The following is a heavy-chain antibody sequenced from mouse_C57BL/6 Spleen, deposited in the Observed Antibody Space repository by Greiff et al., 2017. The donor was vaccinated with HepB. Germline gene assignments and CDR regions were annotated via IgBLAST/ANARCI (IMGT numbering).Heavy chain of an antibody. CDR3: TRANWTGGYFDY. CDR1: GYTFTSYW. D-gene: IGHD4-1*01. J-gene: IGHJ2*01. V-gene: IGHV1-5*01. CDR2: IYPGNSDT. Sequence: VQLQQSGTVLARPGASVKMSCKTSGYTFTSYWMHWVKQRPGQGLEWIGAIYPGNSDTSYNQKFKGKAKLTAVTSASTAYMELSSLTNEDSAVYYCTRANWTGGYFDYWGQGTTLTVSS.